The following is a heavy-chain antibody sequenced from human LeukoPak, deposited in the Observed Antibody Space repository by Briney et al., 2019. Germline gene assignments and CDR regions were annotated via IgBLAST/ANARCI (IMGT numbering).Heavy chain of an antibody. D-gene: IGHD6-13*01. Sequence: ASVKVSCKASGYTFAGHYVHWVRQAPGQGLEWMGWIDPSSGGTNSAQKFQGSVTMAGDTSITTVYMELSSLTSDDTAIYFCARDRIAPAGSIIDYWGQGTLVAVYS. CDR3: ARDRIAPAGSIIDY. J-gene: IGHJ4*02. CDR2: IDPSSGGT. CDR1: GYTFAGHY. V-gene: IGHV1-2*02.